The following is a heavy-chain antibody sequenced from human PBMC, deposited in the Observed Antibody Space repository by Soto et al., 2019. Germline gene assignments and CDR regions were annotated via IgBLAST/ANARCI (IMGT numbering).Heavy chain of an antibody. CDR3: ARDARNADYEY. D-gene: IGHD3-16*01. V-gene: IGHV3-48*02. J-gene: IGHJ4*02. CDR1: GFTFSSHA. CDR2: IHGTRSII. Sequence: EVQLVESGGGLVQPGGSLKLSCAVSGFTFSSHAMNWVRQAPGKGLEWVAYIHGTRSIIYYADSVKGRFTISRDNAKNALYLHMDSLRDEDTALYYCARDARNADYEYWGQGTLVTVSS.